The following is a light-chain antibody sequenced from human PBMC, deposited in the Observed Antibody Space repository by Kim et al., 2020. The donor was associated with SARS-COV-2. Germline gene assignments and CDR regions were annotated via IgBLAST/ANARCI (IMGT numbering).Light chain of an antibody. J-gene: IGKJ1*01. Sequence: DIQMTQSPSTLSASVGDRVTITCRASQTISSWLAWYRQKPGKAPKLLIYDASTLESGVPSRFSGSGSGTEFTLTISSLQPDDFATYYCQQYISYSRTFGQGTKVDIK. CDR2: DAS. CDR1: QTISSW. CDR3: QQYISYSRT. V-gene: IGKV1-5*01.